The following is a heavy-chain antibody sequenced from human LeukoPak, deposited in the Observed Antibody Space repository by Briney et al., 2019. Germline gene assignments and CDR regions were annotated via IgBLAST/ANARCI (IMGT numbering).Heavy chain of an antibody. CDR3: ARAGRRFLDWKLDY. CDR1: GDSMDYYY. V-gene: IGHV4-4*07. CDR2: MYSMGNS. Sequence: KPSETLSLTCSVSGDSMDYYYWNWIRQPPGKPLEWIGRMYSMGNSNYNPSLKSRVTVSLDTSTNQFSLKLKSVTAADTAVYYCARAGRRFLDWKLDYWGQGVPVTVSS. D-gene: IGHD3-3*01. J-gene: IGHJ4*02.